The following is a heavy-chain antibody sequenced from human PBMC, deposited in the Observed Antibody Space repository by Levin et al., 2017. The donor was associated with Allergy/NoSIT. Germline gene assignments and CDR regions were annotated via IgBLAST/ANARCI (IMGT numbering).Heavy chain of an antibody. V-gene: IGHV3-11*03. CDR2: ISSSSSYT. J-gene: IGHJ6*03. D-gene: IGHD2-2*01. Sequence: GGSLRLSCAASGFTFSDYYMSWIRQAPGKGLEWVSYISSSSSYTNYADSVKGRFTISRDNAKNSLYLQMNSLRAEDTAVYYCARSSTSSRYYYMDVWGKGTTVTVSS. CDR3: ARSSTSSRYYYMDV. CDR1: GFTFSDYY.